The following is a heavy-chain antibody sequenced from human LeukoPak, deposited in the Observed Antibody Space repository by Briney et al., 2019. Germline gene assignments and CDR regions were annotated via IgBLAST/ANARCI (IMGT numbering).Heavy chain of an antibody. D-gene: IGHD5-18*01. Sequence: TPSETLSLTCTVSGGSISSGGYYWSWIRQPPGKGLEWIGYIYHSGSTYYNPSLKSRVTISVDRSKNQFSLKLSSVTAADTAVYYCARDHSHSAFDYWGQGTLVTVSS. CDR2: IYHSGST. J-gene: IGHJ4*02. V-gene: IGHV4-30-2*01. CDR1: GGSISSGGYY. CDR3: ARDHSHSAFDY.